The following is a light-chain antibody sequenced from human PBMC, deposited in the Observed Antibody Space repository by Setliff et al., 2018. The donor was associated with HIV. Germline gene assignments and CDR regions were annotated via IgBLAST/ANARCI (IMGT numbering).Light chain of an antibody. CDR3: CSYAGSGTLYV. Sequence: QSVLTQPASVSGSPGQSITISCTGTSSDVGAYNYVSWYQQHPGKAPKLMIYDVSNRPSGVSRRFSGSKSANTASLTISGLQAEDEADYYCCSYAGSGTLYVFGTGTKVTVL. CDR2: DVS. CDR1: SSDVGAYNY. J-gene: IGLJ1*01. V-gene: IGLV2-14*03.